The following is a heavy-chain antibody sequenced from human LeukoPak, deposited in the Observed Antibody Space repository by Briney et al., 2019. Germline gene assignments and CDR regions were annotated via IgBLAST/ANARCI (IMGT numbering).Heavy chain of an antibody. CDR1: GYTFTSYG. D-gene: IGHD2-8*01. V-gene: IGHV1-18*01. J-gene: IGHJ4*02. CDR3: ATSRPPGGGLYAHHTHFDY. Sequence: ASVKVSCKASGYTFTSYGISWVRQAPGQGLEWMGWISAYSGDTIYAQKFQGRVTMTEDTSTDTAYMELSSLRSEDTAVYYCATSRPPGGGLYAHHTHFDYWGQGTLVTVSS. CDR2: ISAYSGDT.